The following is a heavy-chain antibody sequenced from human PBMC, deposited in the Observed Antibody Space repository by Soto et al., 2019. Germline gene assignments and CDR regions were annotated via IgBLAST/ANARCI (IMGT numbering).Heavy chain of an antibody. CDR1: GVHFDSYG. D-gene: IGHD3-10*01. J-gene: IGHJ6*02. Sequence: QVQLVESGGGVVQPGRSLRLSCAASGVHFDSYGMHWVRQAPGKGPEWVATISYDGDNKYYADSVKGRFTISRDNFKSTLHLQMNSLRTEDTAVYYCAKDPYGSGSYYTQYYYFGMDVCGHGTTVTVSS. CDR2: ISYDGDNK. CDR3: AKDPYGSGSYYTQYYYFGMDV. V-gene: IGHV3-30*18.